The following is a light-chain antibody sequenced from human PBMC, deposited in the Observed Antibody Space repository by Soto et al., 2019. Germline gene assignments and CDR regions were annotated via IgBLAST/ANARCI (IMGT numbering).Light chain of an antibody. CDR2: DAS. V-gene: IGKV3-20*01. J-gene: IGKJ4*01. CDR1: QSVGNNY. CDR3: QQCATSPLT. Sequence: EIVLTQSPGTLSLSPGERATLSCRASQSVGNNYLAWYQQKPGQAPRLLIYDASNRATGIPDRFSGSGSGTDFTLTISSLEPEDFAMYYCQQCATSPLTFGGGTKVVIK.